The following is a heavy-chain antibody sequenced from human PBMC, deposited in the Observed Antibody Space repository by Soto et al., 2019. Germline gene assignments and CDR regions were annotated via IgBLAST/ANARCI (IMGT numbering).Heavy chain of an antibody. D-gene: IGHD3-16*02. CDR1: GYTFTGYY. J-gene: IGHJ4*02. V-gene: IGHV1-2*02. CDR3: ARGRDYDYVWGSYRSHPYFDY. Sequence: ASMKVSCKASGYTFTGYYMHWVRQAPGQGLEWMGWINPNSGGTNYAQKFQGRVTMTRDTSISTAYMELSRLRSDDTAVYYCARGRDYDYVWGSYRSHPYFDYWGQGTLVTVS. CDR2: INPNSGGT.